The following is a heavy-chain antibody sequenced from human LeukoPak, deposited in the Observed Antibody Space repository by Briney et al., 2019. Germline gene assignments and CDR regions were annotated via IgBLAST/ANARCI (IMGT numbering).Heavy chain of an antibody. CDR1: GFTFSSYG. V-gene: IGHV3-30*18. D-gene: IGHD2-15*01. J-gene: IGHJ4*02. CDR2: ISYDGSNK. Sequence: GRSLRLSCAVSGFTFSSYGMHWVRQAPGKGLEWVAVISYDGSNKYYADSVKGRFTISRDNSKNTLYLQMNSLRAEDTAVYYCAKDLVRDCSGGSCYGIDYWGQGTLVTVSS. CDR3: AKDLVRDCSGGSCYGIDY.